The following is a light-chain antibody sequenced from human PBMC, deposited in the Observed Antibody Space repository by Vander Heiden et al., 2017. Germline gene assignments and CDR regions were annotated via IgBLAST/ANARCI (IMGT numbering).Light chain of an antibody. CDR2: EAS. Sequence: DIHMTQYPSTLSASVGDRVIISCRASQSIDSWLAWYQQKPGKAPKLLIYEASTLESGVPSRFSGSGSGTEFTLTISSLQSDDFASYYCQQYNNYPWTFGQGTKVEIK. J-gene: IGKJ1*01. CDR3: QQYNNYPWT. CDR1: QSIDSW. V-gene: IGKV1-5*03.